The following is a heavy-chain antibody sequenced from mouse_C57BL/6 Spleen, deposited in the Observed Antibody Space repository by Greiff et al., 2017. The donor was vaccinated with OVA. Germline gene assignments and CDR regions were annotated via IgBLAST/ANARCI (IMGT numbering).Heavy chain of an antibody. CDR2: IHPNSGST. CDR3: ARHHCFDY. V-gene: IGHV1-64*01. J-gene: IGHJ2*01. CDR1: GYTFTSYW. Sequence: VQLQQPGAELVKPGASVKLSCKASGYTFTSYWMHWVKQRPGQGLEWIGMIHPNSGSTNYNEKFTSKATLTVDKSSSTAYMQLSSLTSEDSAVYYCARHHCFDYWGQGTTLTVSS.